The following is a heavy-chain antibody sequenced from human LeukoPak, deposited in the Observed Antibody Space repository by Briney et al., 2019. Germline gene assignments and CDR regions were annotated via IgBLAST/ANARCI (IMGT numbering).Heavy chain of an antibody. V-gene: IGHV1-8*03. CDR1: GYTFTSYD. D-gene: IGHD3-22*01. CDR2: MNPNRGNT. J-gene: IGHJ5*02. CDR3: ATARYYYDSSGLLGNWFDP. Sequence: ASVKVSCKASGYTFTSYDINWVRQATGQGLEWMGWMNPNRGNTGYAQKFQGRVTITRNTSISTAYMELSSLRSEDTAVYYCATARYYYDSSGLLGNWFDPWGQGTLVTVSS.